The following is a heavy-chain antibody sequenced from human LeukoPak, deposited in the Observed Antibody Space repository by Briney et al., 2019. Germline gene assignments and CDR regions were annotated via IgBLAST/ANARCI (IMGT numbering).Heavy chain of an antibody. J-gene: IGHJ4*02. CDR3: ARISNWNAGYFDY. D-gene: IGHD1-1*01. CDR2: IYYSGYT. CDR1: GGSISTYY. V-gene: IGHV4-59*01. Sequence: SETLSLTCTVSGGSISTYYWNWIRQPPGKGLEWIGYIYYSGYTNYNPFLKSRVTISVDTFKNQFSLKLSSVTAADTAVYYCARISNWNAGYFDYWGQGTLVFVSS.